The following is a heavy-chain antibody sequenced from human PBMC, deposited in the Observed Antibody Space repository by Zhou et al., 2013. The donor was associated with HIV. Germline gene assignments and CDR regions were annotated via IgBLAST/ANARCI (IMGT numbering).Heavy chain of an antibody. CDR3: ARALSTRWIGGGFFYMDV. V-gene: IGHV1-18*01. Sequence: QVQLVQSGAEVKRPGASVKVSCTASGYSLTGFGVSWVRQVPGQGLEWMGWISSYRGHTNYAQKLQGRLSVTTNTSTNTAYMELRSLRSDDTAVYYCARALSTRWIGGGFFYMDVWGKGTTVTVS. D-gene: IGHD6-19*01. CDR2: ISSYRGHT. CDR1: GYSLTGFG. J-gene: IGHJ6*03.